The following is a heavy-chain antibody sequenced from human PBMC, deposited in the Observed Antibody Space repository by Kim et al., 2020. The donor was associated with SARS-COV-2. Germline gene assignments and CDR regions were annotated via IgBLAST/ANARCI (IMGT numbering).Heavy chain of an antibody. V-gene: IGHV3-49*03. CDR3: TRGSSSWYPYYFDY. Sequence: GGSLRLSCTASGFTFGDYAMSWFRQAPGKGLEWVGFIRSKAYGGTTEYAASVKGRFTISRDDSKSIAYLQMNSLKTEDTAVYYCTRGSSSWYPYYFDYWGQGTLVTVSS. CDR1: GFTFGDYA. J-gene: IGHJ4*02. CDR2: IRSKAYGGTT. D-gene: IGHD6-13*01.